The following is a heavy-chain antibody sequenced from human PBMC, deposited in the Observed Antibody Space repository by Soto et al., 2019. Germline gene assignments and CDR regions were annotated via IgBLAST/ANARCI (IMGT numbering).Heavy chain of an antibody. Sequence: QVQLVESGGGVVRPGRSLRLSCVASGFTFRDYGMHWVRQAPGKGLEWVAGISHHGLKEHYADSVKGRFTIFRDNSKKTVYLQLNSLRGDDTAVYYCAKDWVGGSNKYYFEYWGQGTLVTVSS. D-gene: IGHD1-26*01. V-gene: IGHV3-30*18. J-gene: IGHJ4*02. CDR2: ISHHGLKE. CDR3: AKDWVGGSNKYYFEY. CDR1: GFTFRDYG.